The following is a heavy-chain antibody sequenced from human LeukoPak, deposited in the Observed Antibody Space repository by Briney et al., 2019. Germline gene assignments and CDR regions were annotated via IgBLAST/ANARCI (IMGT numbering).Heavy chain of an antibody. D-gene: IGHD6-13*01. CDR1: GFTFSSYA. J-gene: IGHJ6*04. CDR3: AKDPAGYYGMDV. CDR2: ISGSGGST. Sequence: GGSLRLSCAASGFTFSSYAMSWVRQAPGKGLEWVSAISGSGGSTYYADSVKGRFTISRDNSKNTLYLQMNSLRAEDTAVDYCAKDPAGYYGMDVWGEGTTVTVSS. V-gene: IGHV3-23*01.